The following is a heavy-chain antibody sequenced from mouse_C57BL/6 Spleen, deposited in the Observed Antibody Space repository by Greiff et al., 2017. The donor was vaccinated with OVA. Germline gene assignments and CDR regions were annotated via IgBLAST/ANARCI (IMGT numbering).Heavy chain of an antibody. J-gene: IGHJ4*01. V-gene: IGHV1-64*01. CDR2: IHPNSGST. Sequence: QVHVKQSGAELVKPGASVKLSCKASGYTFTSYWMHWVKQRPGQGLEWIGMIHPNSGSTNYNEKFKSKATLTVDKSSSTAYMELRSLTPEDSAVYYCARDYYAGPCAMGYWGQGTSVTVSS. D-gene: IGHD1-1*01. CDR1: GYTFTSYW. CDR3: ARDYYAGPCAMGY.